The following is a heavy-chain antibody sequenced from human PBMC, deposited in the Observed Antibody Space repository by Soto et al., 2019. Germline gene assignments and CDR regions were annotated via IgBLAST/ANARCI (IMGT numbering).Heavy chain of an antibody. Sequence: QVKLVQSGGEVKKPGASVKISCKASGYTFSSYRISWVRRAPGQGLEWMGWISAYNGNTNYAQKFKGRVTMTTDTSTRTAYMELRSLRSDDTAIYYCARTLNEWLLGLEWGQGTLVTVSS. D-gene: IGHD3-3*01. CDR2: ISAYNGNT. J-gene: IGHJ4*02. CDR1: GYTFSSYR. V-gene: IGHV1-18*01. CDR3: ARTLNEWLLGLE.